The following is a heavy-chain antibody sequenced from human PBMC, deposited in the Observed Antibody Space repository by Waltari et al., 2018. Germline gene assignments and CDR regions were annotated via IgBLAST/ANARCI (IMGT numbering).Heavy chain of an antibody. CDR2: VIPVFGTS. CDR3: AKESGGYDHPYFDQ. Sequence: QVQLVQSGAEVRKPGSSGRVSCKPSGGSFSSWAFSWVRQATGQGIAWVGSVIPVFGTSSSAQRVQGRVSITADKTTTTIHMELNSLTSDDAAVYYCAKESGGYDHPYFDQWGQGTLVTVSS. CDR1: GGSFSSWA. J-gene: IGHJ4*02. V-gene: IGHV1-69*14. D-gene: IGHD5-12*01.